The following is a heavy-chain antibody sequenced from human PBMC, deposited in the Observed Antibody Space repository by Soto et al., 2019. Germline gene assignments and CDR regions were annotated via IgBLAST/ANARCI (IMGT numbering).Heavy chain of an antibody. CDR2: IYYSGST. V-gene: IGHV4-39*01. D-gene: IGHD3-3*01. CDR1: GGSISSSSYY. Sequence: SETLSRTCTVSGGSISSSSYYWVWIRQPPGKVLDWIGSIYYSGSTYYNPSLKSRVTISVDTSKNQFSLKLSSVTAADTAVYYCASGGAGDFWSGYYYYYGMDVWGQGTTVTVSS. CDR3: ASGGAGDFWSGYYYYYGMDV. J-gene: IGHJ6*02.